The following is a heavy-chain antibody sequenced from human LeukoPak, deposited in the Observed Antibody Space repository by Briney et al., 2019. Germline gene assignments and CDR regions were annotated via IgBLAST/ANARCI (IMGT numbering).Heavy chain of an antibody. Sequence: PGGSLRLSCAASGFTFSSYAMSWVRQAPGKGLEWVSAISGSGGSTYYADSVKGRSTISRDNSKNTLYLQMNSLRAEDTAVYYCAKDDCSSTSCPSDYWGQGTLVTVSS. J-gene: IGHJ4*02. CDR1: GFTFSSYA. CDR2: ISGSGGST. V-gene: IGHV3-23*01. D-gene: IGHD2-2*01. CDR3: AKDDCSSTSCPSDY.